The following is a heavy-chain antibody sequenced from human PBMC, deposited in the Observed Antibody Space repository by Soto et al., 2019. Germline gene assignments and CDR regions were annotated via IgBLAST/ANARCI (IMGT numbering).Heavy chain of an antibody. D-gene: IGHD1-1*01. Sequence: LSCAASGFTFSSYAMSWVRQAPGKGLEWVSAISGSGGSTYYADSVKGRFTISRDNSKNTLYLQMNSLRAEDTAVYYCAKGGGPNWNHNWFDPWGQGTLVTVS. V-gene: IGHV3-23*01. CDR1: GFTFSSYA. CDR2: ISGSGGST. J-gene: IGHJ5*02. CDR3: AKGGGPNWNHNWFDP.